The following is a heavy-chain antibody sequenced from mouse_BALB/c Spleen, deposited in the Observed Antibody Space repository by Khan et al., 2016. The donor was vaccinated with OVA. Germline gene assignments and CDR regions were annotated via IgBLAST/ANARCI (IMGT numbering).Heavy chain of an antibody. CDR2: INPTSGYT. V-gene: IGHV1-7*01. CDR3: ARDRFDY. CDR1: GYTFTSSW. J-gene: IGHJ2*01. Sequence: QVQLQQSGAELAKPGASVKMSCTASGYTFTSSWMHWIKQRPGQGLEWIGYINPTSGYTDYNQKFKDKATLTADKSSSTAYMQLSSLTSDDSAVYYCARDRFDYWGQGTALTVAS.